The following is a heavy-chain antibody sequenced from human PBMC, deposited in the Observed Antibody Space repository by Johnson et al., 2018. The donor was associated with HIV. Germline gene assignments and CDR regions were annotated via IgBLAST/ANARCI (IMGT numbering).Heavy chain of an antibody. J-gene: IGHJ3*02. V-gene: IGHV3-11*04. Sequence: QVQLVESGGGLVKPGGSLRLSCAASGFTFSNAWMSWVRQAPGKGLEWVSYISSSGSTIYYADSVKGRFAISRDNAKNALYLQMTSLRAEDTAVYYCARDSAGIVGGTDAFDIWGQGTMVTVSS. CDR3: ARDSAGIVGGTDAFDI. CDR1: GFTFSNAW. D-gene: IGHD1-26*01. CDR2: ISSSGSTI.